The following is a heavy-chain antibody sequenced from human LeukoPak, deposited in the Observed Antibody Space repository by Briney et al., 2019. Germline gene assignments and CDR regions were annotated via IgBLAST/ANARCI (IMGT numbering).Heavy chain of an antibody. CDR2: ISSSSSTI. J-gene: IGHJ4*02. CDR3: AKDQYFDWLLVLDY. V-gene: IGHV3-48*01. Sequence: GGSLRLSCAASGFTFSSYSMNWVRQAPGKGLEWVSYISSSSSTIYYADSVKGRFTISRDNAKNSLYLQMNSLRAEDTALYYCAKDQYFDWLLVLDYWGQGTLVTVSS. D-gene: IGHD3-9*01. CDR1: GFTFSSYS.